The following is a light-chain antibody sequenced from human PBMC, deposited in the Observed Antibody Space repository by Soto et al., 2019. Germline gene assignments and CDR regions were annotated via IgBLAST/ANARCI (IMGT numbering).Light chain of an antibody. CDR2: GAS. V-gene: IGKV3-20*01. CDR3: QRYGNSPPFT. J-gene: IGKJ2*01. Sequence: EIVLTQSPGTLSLSPGERATLSCRASQRVSSSYLAWYQQKPGQAPRLLIYGASSRATGIPDRFSGSGSGTDFTLTIRRLEPEDFAVYFCQRYGNSPPFTFGQGTKVEI. CDR1: QRVSSSY.